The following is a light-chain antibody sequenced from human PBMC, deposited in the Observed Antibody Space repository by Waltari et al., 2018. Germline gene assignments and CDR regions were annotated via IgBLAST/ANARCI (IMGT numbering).Light chain of an antibody. J-gene: IGLJ3*02. CDR3: ETWDSNTRV. V-gene: IGLV4-60*03. Sequence: QPVLTQSSSTSASLGSSVKLPCTLDSGHSTYIIAWHQQQAGKAPRYLMKLEDSGNYNKGSGVPDRFSGSSSGADRYLAIFNLQSEDEADYYCETWDSNTRVFGGGTKLTVL. CDR2: LEDSGNY. CDR1: SGHSTYI.